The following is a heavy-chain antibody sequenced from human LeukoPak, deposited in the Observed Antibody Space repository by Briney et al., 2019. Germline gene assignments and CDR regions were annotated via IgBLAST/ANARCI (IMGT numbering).Heavy chain of an antibody. D-gene: IGHD3-16*02. CDR1: GFTFSSYW. CDR2: IKQDGSEK. CDR3: ARDGVINNHDAFDI. Sequence: GGSLRLSCAASGFTFSSYWMSWVRQAPGKGLEWVANIKQDGSEKYYVDSVKGRFTISRDNAKNSLYLQMNSLRAEDTAVYYCARDGVINNHDAFDIWGQGTMVTVSS. V-gene: IGHV3-7*01. J-gene: IGHJ3*02.